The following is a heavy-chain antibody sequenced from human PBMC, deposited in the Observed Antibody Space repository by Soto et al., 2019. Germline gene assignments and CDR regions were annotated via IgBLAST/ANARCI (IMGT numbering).Heavy chain of an antibody. CDR2: IYYSGST. Sequence: ETLSLTCTVSGGSISSYYWSWIRQPPGKGLEWIGYIYYSGSTNYNPSLKSRVTISVDTSKNQFSLKLSSVTAADTAVYYCARDKREYSGYDGYYYYYYMDVWGKGTTVTVSS. D-gene: IGHD5-12*01. V-gene: IGHV4-59*12. J-gene: IGHJ6*03. CDR1: GGSISSYY. CDR3: ARDKREYSGYDGYYYYYYMDV.